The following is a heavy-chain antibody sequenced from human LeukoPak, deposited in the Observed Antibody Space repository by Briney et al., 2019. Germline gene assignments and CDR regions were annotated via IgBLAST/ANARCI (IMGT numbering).Heavy chain of an antibody. CDR1: GGSVSSGNYY. D-gene: IGHD3-22*01. Sequence: SETLSLTCTVSGGSVSSGNYYWSWIRQPPGKGLEWIGCIYYSGNTNYNPSLKSRVTISVDTSKNQFSLKLSSVTAADTAVYYCAKEDYDSSGYNPPPIDYWGRGTLVTVSS. CDR2: IYYSGNT. V-gene: IGHV4-61*01. CDR3: AKEDYDSSGYNPPPIDY. J-gene: IGHJ4*02.